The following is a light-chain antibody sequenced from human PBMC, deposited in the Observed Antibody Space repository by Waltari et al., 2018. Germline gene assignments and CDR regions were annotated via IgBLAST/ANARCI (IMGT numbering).Light chain of an antibody. CDR2: WAS. V-gene: IGKV4-1*01. Sequence: DIVMTQSPDSLAVSLGERATIHCKSSQSVLYSSNINNYLAWYQQKPGQPPKLLIYWASTRESGVPDRFSGSGSGTDFTLTISSLQAEDVAVYYCQQYYSNPFTFGPGTKVGIK. J-gene: IGKJ3*01. CDR1: QSVLYSSNINNY. CDR3: QQYYSNPFT.